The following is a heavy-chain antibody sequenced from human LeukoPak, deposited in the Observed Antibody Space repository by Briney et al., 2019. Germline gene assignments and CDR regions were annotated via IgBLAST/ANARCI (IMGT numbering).Heavy chain of an antibody. CDR2: ISAYNGNT. D-gene: IGHD6-13*01. Sequence: ASVKVSCKAAGYTFTNYGVTWVRQAPGQGLEWMGWISAYNGNTNYAQKLQGRGTMTTDTSTSTAYMELRSLRSDDTAMYYCAWGKRSSSWYGDWGQGTLVTVSS. CDR3: AWGKRSSSWYGD. J-gene: IGHJ4*02. V-gene: IGHV1-18*04. CDR1: GYTFTNYG.